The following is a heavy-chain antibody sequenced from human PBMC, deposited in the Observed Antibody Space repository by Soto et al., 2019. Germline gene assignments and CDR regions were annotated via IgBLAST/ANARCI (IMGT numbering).Heavy chain of an antibody. V-gene: IGHV4-59*01. CDR2: IYYSGST. Sequence: HSETLSLTCTVSGGSISSYYWSWIRQPPGKGLEWIGYIYYSGSTNYNPSLKSRVTISVDTSKNQFSLKLSSVTAADTAVYYCARRYGKNAFDIWGQGTMVTVSS. D-gene: IGHD5-18*01. J-gene: IGHJ3*02. CDR3: ARRYGKNAFDI. CDR1: GGSISSYY.